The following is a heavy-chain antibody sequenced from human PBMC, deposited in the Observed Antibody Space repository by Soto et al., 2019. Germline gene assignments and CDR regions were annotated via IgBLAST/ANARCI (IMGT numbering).Heavy chain of an antibody. CDR1: CYTFTSYG. V-gene: IGHV1-18*04. D-gene: IGHD6-19*01. Sequence: VTCKDSCYTFTSYGISWVQQAPGKGLEWMGWISAYNGNKNYAQKLQGRVTMTTDTSTSTAYMELRSLRSDDTAVYYCASPSSGWPYYYGMDVWVQGTTVPGFS. CDR3: ASPSSGWPYYYGMDV. CDR2: ISAYNGNK. J-gene: IGHJ6*02.